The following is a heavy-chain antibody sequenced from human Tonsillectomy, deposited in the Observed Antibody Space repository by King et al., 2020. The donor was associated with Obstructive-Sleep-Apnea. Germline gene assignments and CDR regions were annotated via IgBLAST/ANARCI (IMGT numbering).Heavy chain of an antibody. CDR3: AADPSNSSSARGDY. D-gene: IGHD6-6*01. J-gene: IGHJ4*02. Sequence: QLVESGPEVKKPGTSVKVSCKASGFTFTSSAVQWVRQARGQRLEWIGWIVVGSGNTNYAQKFQERVTITRDMSTSTAYMELSSLRSEDTAVYYCAADPSNSSSARGDYWGQGTLVTVSS. V-gene: IGHV1-58*01. CDR1: GFTFTSSA. CDR2: IVVGSGNT.